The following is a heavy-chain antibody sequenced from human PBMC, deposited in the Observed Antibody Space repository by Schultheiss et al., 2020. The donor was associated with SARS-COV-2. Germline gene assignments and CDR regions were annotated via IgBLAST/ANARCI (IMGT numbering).Heavy chain of an antibody. D-gene: IGHD2-2*01. CDR1: GGSISSYY. CDR3: ARTMGYCSTTSCPYFDY. CDR2: IYYSGST. J-gene: IGHJ4*02. V-gene: IGHV4-59*12. Sequence: SETLSLTCTVSGGSISSYYWSWIRQPPGKGLEWIGYIYYSGSTFYNPSLKSRVTMSVDTSKNQFSLMLSSVTAADTAVYYCARTMGYCSTTSCPYFDYWGQGTLVTVSS.